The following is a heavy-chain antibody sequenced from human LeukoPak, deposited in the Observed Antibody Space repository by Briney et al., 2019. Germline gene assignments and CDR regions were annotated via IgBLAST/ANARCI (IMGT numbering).Heavy chain of an antibody. J-gene: IGHJ6*02. CDR3: ARPLLGGSFDYYYYYGMDV. D-gene: IGHD2-15*01. Sequence: GGSLRLSCAASGLPFSSYTMNWVRQAPGRGLEWVSSITGGSNYMYYRDSVKGRFTISRDNAKNSLYLQMNSLRAEDTAVYYCARPLLGGSFDYYYYYGMDVWGQGTTVTVSS. CDR2: ITGGSNYM. CDR1: GLPFSSYT. V-gene: IGHV3-21*04.